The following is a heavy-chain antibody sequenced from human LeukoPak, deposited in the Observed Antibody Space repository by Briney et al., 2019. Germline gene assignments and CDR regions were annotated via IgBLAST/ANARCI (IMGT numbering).Heavy chain of an antibody. Sequence: PSETLSLTCTVSGGSISSSSYYWTWIRQHPGKGLEWIGYIYYTGSTYYNPSLKSRLTISVDTSKNHFSLKLSSVTAADTAVYYCARARGYDILTGYYRGWYFDLWGRGTLVTVSS. CDR3: ARARGYDILTGYYRGWYFDL. CDR2: IYYTGST. CDR1: GGSISSSSYY. V-gene: IGHV4-31*03. D-gene: IGHD3-9*01. J-gene: IGHJ2*01.